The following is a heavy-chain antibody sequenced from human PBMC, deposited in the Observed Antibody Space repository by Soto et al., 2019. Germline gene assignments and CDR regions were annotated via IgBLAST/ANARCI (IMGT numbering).Heavy chain of an antibody. V-gene: IGHV1-18*01. Sequence: QVHLVQSGAEVRKPGASVKVSCKASGYSFTSYGISWVRQAPGQGLEWMGWISTDNGNTNYAHNLPGRVSMTIDPSTRKAYMELWSLGSDDTDVYYWARAVPDTSLFFYYYCMDVWGQGTTVTVAS. CDR1: GYSFTSYG. D-gene: IGHD2-21*01. J-gene: IGHJ6*02. CDR3: ARAVPDTSLFFYYYCMDV. CDR2: ISTDNGNT.